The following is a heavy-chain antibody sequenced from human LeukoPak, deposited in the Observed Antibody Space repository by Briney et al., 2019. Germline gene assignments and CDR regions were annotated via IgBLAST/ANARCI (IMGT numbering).Heavy chain of an antibody. CDR1: GLTFSSFA. V-gene: IGHV3-30-3*01. D-gene: IGHD6-19*01. CDR2: VSFDGSKY. CDR3: ARDFGSGWDSSGWYRDDY. Sequence: PGGSLRLSCVASGLTFSSFAMHWVRQAPGKGLEWLALVSFDGSKYFYTDSVKGRFTISRDNSENTLYLQINSLRAEDTAVYYCARDFGSGWDSSGWYRDDYWGQGTLVTVSS. J-gene: IGHJ4*02.